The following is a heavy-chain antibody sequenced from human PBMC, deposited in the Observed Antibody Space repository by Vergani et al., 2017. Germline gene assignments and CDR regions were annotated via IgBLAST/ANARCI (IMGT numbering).Heavy chain of an antibody. CDR2: ISGSGGST. CDR1: GFTFSSYA. D-gene: IGHD6-6*01. CDR3: AREGISSSFFGY. J-gene: IGHJ4*02. V-gene: IGHV3-23*01. Sequence: EVQLLESGGGLVQPGGSLRLSCAASGFTFSSYAMSWVRQAPGKGLEWVSAISGSGGSTYYADSVKGRFTISRDNAKNTLYLQMNSLRAEDTAVYYCAREGISSSFFGYWGQGTLVTVSS.